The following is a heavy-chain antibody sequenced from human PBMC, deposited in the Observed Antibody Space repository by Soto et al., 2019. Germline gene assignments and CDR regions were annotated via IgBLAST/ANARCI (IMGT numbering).Heavy chain of an antibody. V-gene: IGHV1-18*04. CDR2: ISGYNGNT. CDR1: GYTFTIYG. J-gene: IGHJ6*02. D-gene: IGHD6-6*01. Sequence: QVQLVQSGAEVKKPGASVKVSCKASGYTFTIYGISWVRQAPGQGLEWMGWISGYNGNTNYAHNRQGRVTMTTDTSTSTAYMGMRSLRSDDTAVYYCARESYSSSSGLNYCYGMDVCGQGTTVTVSS. CDR3: ARESYSSSSGLNYCYGMDV.